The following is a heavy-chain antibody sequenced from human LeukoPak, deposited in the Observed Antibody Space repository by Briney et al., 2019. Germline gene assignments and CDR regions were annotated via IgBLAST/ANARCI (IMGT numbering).Heavy chain of an antibody. CDR1: GGSISSSSYY. V-gene: IGHV4-39*07. D-gene: IGHD6-19*01. Sequence: SETLSLTCTVSGGSISSSSYYWGWIRQPPGKGLEWIGSIYYSGSTYYNPSLKSRVTISVDTSKNQFSLKLSSVTAVDTAVYYCARASGWLGGFDYWGQGTLVTVSS. CDR2: IYYSGST. CDR3: ARASGWLGGFDY. J-gene: IGHJ4*02.